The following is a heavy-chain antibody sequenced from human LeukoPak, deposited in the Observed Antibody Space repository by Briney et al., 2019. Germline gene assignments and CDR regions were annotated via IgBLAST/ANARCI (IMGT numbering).Heavy chain of an antibody. V-gene: IGHV4-39*01. CDR3: ARVCSSTSCQADY. D-gene: IGHD2-2*01. Sequence: PSETLSLTCTVSGGSISSSSYFWGWIRQPPGEGLEWIGSIYYSGSTYYNPSLKSRVTISVDTSKDQFSLKLSSVTAADTAVYYCARVCSSTSCQADYWGQGTLVTVSS. CDR1: GGSISSSSYF. J-gene: IGHJ4*02. CDR2: IYYSGST.